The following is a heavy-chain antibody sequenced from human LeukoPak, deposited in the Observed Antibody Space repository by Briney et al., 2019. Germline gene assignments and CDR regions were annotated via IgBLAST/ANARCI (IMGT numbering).Heavy chain of an antibody. D-gene: IGHD1-26*01. Sequence: ASVKVSCKSSGYIFTGYYIHWVRQAPGQGLEWMGWINPNSGSTKYAQKFQGRVTMTRDTSISTVYMELNNLRVDDTAVYYCAKDPYSGSPRGFDYWGQGTLVAASS. CDR3: AKDPYSGSPRGFDY. J-gene: IGHJ4*02. CDR1: GYIFTGYY. CDR2: INPNSGST. V-gene: IGHV1-2*02.